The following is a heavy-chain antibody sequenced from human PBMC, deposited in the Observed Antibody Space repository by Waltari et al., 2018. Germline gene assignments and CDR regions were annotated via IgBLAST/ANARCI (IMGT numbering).Heavy chain of an antibody. CDR3: AKDYIEYYYDSLDP. D-gene: IGHD3-22*01. V-gene: IGHV3-30*02. J-gene: IGHJ5*02. CDR1: GFTFSSYG. CDR2: LRYDGSSK. Sequence: QVQLVESGGGVVQPGGSLRLSCAASGFTFSSYGMHWVRQAPGKGLGWVSLLRYDGSSKDYADCVKCRFTISRDNSKNTLYLQMNSLRAEDTAVYYCAKDYIEYYYDSLDPWGQGTLVTVSS.